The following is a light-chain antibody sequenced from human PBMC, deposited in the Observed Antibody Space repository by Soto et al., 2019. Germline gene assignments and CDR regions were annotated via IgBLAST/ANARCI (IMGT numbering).Light chain of an antibody. J-gene: IGLJ1*01. CDR3: SSYTSSRGV. Sequence: QSVLTQPASVSGSPGQSITISCTVTSSDVGGYNYVSWYQQHPGKAPKLMIYDVSNRPSGVSNRFSGSKSGNTASLTISGLQAEDEADYYCSSYTSSRGVFRTGTKVTVL. CDR1: SSDVGGYNY. CDR2: DVS. V-gene: IGLV2-14*01.